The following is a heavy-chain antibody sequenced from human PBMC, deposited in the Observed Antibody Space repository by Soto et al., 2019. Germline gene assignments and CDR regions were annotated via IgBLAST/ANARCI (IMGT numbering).Heavy chain of an antibody. Sequence: SETLSLTCTVSGGSISSYYWSWIRQPPGKGLEWIGYIYYSGSTNYNPSLKSRVTISVDTSKNQFSLKLSSVTAADTAVYYCARDSRDSSGYYPSGNWFDPWGQGTLVTVSS. CDR2: IYYSGST. CDR1: GGSISSYY. CDR3: ARDSRDSSGYYPSGNWFDP. J-gene: IGHJ5*02. V-gene: IGHV4-59*01. D-gene: IGHD3-22*01.